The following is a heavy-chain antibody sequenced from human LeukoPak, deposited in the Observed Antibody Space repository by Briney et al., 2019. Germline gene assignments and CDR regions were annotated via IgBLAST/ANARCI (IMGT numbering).Heavy chain of an antibody. CDR2: INPNSGGT. V-gene: IGHV1-2*02. CDR1: GYTFTSYD. D-gene: IGHD2-2*02. J-gene: IGHJ6*03. Sequence: ASVKVSCKASGYTFTSYDINWVRQAPGQGLEWMGWINPNSGGTNYAQKFQGRVTMTRDTSISTAYMELSRLRSDDTAVYYCARNHCSSTSCYNYYYMDVWGKGTTVTVSS. CDR3: ARNHCSSTSCYNYYYMDV.